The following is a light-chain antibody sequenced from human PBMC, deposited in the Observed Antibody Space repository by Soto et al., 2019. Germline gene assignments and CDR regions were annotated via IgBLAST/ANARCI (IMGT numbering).Light chain of an antibody. Sequence: EIVWKQSPGTLSFSPGAGATLYCRASQSVSSGYLAWYQQKPGQGXRLLIYGASRRATGIPDRLSGSGSGTDCTLSISRLAPEDFAVYWYQHYGNPPTFGQGTKV. J-gene: IGKJ1*01. CDR2: GAS. CDR1: QSVSSGY. V-gene: IGKV3-20*01. CDR3: QHYGNPPT.